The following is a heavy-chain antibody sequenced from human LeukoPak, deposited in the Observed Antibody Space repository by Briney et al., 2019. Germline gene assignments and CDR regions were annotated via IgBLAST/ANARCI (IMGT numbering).Heavy chain of an antibody. V-gene: IGHV3-7*01. D-gene: IGHD1-14*01. CDR2: IKQDGSHK. J-gene: IGHJ6*02. CDR3: AKLTQTPNYGMDV. Sequence: TGGSLRLSCAASGFTFSTYWMYWVRQAPGKGLEWVANIKQDGSHKYYVDSVKGRFTISRDNAKNSLYLQMNSLRVEDTAVYYCAKLTQTPNYGMDVWGQGTTVSVSS. CDR1: GFTFSTYW.